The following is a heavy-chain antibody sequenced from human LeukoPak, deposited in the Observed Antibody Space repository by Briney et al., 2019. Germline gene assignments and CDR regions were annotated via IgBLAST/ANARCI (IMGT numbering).Heavy chain of an antibody. J-gene: IGHJ3*02. D-gene: IGHD3-22*01. V-gene: IGHV3-23*01. CDR1: GFTFSSYA. Sequence: GGSLRLSCVASGFTFSSYAMSWVRQAPGMGLEWVSAISGNSGNTHYADSVKGRFTISRDNSKNTLYLQMNSLRAEDTAVYYCAKVDQRLKYYYDSSGYHAFDIWGQGTMVTVSS. CDR2: ISGNSGNT. CDR3: AKVDQRLKYYYDSSGYHAFDI.